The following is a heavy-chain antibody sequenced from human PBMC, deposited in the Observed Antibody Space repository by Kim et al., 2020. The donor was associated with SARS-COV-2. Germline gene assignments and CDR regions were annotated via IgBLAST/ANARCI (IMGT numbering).Heavy chain of an antibody. Sequence: GGSLRLSCAASGFTFSSYSMNWVRQAPGKGLEWVSSISSSSSYIYYADSVKGRFTISRDNAKNSLYLQMNSLRAEDTAVYYCARDPGWSSGWAIDYWGQGTLVTVSS. CDR2: ISSSSSYI. CDR3: ARDPGWSSGWAIDY. CDR1: GFTFSSYS. V-gene: IGHV3-21*01. D-gene: IGHD6-19*01. J-gene: IGHJ4*02.